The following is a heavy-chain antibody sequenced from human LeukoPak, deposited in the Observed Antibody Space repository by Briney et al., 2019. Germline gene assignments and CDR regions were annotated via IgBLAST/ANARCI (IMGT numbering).Heavy chain of an antibody. Sequence: ASVKVSRKASGYTFTGYYMHWVRQAPGQGLEWMGWINPNSGGTNYAQKFQGRVTMTRDTSISIAYMELSRLRSDDTAVYYCARVAAAGKYYYYGMDVWGQGTTVTVSS. V-gene: IGHV1-2*02. CDR2: INPNSGGT. J-gene: IGHJ6*02. CDR3: ARVAAAGKYYYYGMDV. D-gene: IGHD6-13*01. CDR1: GYTFTGYY.